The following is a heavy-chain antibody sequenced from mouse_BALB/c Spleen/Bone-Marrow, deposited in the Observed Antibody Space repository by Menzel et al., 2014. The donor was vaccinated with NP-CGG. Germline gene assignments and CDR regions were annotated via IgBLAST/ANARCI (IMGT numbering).Heavy chain of an antibody. CDR2: ISSGSSTI. CDR1: GFTFSSFG. Sequence: EVKVVESGGGLVQPGGSRKLSCAASGFTFSSFGMHWVRQAPEKGLERVAYISSGSSTIFYADTVKGRFTVSRDNPKNTLFLQMTRLRSEDTAMYYCTRGGNWDDLDYRGQGTTLTVSS. CDR3: TRGGNWDDLDY. J-gene: IGHJ2*01. V-gene: IGHV5-17*02. D-gene: IGHD4-1*01.